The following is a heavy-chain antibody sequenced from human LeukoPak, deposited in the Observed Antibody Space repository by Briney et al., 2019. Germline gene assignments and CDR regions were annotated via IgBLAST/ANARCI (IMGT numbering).Heavy chain of an antibody. Sequence: ASVKVSCKAFEYTFTSYTTHWVRQAPGQRLEWMGWINAGNGNTKYSEKFQGRVIITRDTSASTAYMELSSLRSEDTAVYYCARDSGSDWWDHWGQGTLVTVSS. CDR1: EYTFTSYT. J-gene: IGHJ5*02. V-gene: IGHV1-3*01. CDR2: INAGNGNT. D-gene: IGHD5-12*01. CDR3: ARDSGSDWWDH.